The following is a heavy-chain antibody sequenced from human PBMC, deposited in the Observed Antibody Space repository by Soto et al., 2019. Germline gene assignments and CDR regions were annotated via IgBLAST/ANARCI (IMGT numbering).Heavy chain of an antibody. CDR1: GFTFGDSY. CDR3: VRGGGGGLFDP. D-gene: IGHD2-15*01. Sequence: PGGSLRLSCAGSGFTFGDSYMSWIRQAPGKGLEWLSYISPGSRYPAYADSVKGRFTISRDNAKRSLYLQMMSMTAEDTAIYYCVRGGGGGLFDPWGQGTMVTVSS. J-gene: IGHJ5*02. CDR2: ISPGSRYP. V-gene: IGHV3-11*06.